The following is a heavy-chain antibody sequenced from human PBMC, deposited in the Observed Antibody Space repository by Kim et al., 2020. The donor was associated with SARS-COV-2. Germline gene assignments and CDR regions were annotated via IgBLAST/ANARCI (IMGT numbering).Heavy chain of an antibody. CDR2: IYYSGST. J-gene: IGHJ3*02. V-gene: IGHV4-39*07. Sequence: SETLSLTCTVSGGSISSSSYYWGWIRQPPGKGLEWIGSIYYSGSTYYNPSLKSRVTISVDTSKNQFSLKLSSVTAADTAVYYCARDYDILTGYGQNAFDIWCQATMVTVSS. CDR1: GGSISSSSYY. CDR3: ARDYDILTGYGQNAFDI. D-gene: IGHD3-9*01.